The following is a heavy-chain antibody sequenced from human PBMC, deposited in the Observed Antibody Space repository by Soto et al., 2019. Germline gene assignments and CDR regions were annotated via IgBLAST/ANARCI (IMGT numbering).Heavy chain of an antibody. V-gene: IGHV4-30-4*01. D-gene: IGHD2-8*01. CDR1: GGSISGGGHS. CDR2: IFDSGST. Sequence: QVQLQESGPGLVKPSETLSLTCTVSGGSISGGGHSWSWIRQPPGKGLEWIGHIFDSGSTYYNPSPKSPLTISVDTSKNQFSLRLSSVTAADTAVYYCAREIMPLTNDWYFDLWGRGTLVTVSS. CDR3: AREIMPLTNDWYFDL. J-gene: IGHJ2*01.